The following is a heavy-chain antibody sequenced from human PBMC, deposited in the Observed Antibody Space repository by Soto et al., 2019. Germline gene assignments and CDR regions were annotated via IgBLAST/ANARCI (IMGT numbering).Heavy chain of an antibody. Sequence: PGGSLRLSCAASGFTFSSYWMHWVRQAPGKGLVWVSRINSDGSSTSYADSVKGRFTISRDNAKNTLYLQMNSLRAEDTAVYYCARGVYYDSSGYSQYYWGQGTLVTVSS. D-gene: IGHD3-22*01. CDR3: ARGVYYDSSGYSQYY. J-gene: IGHJ4*02. CDR2: INSDGSST. V-gene: IGHV3-74*01. CDR1: GFTFSSYW.